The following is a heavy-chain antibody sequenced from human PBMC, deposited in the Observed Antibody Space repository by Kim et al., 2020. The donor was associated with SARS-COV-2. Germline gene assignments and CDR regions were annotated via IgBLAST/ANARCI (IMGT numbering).Heavy chain of an antibody. V-gene: IGHV3-30*18. CDR1: GFSFNTYG. J-gene: IGHJ4*02. CDR2: VRYDGSRT. D-gene: IGHD1-26*01. Sequence: GGSLRLSCAASGFSFNTYGMHWVRQCPGKGLEWVAVVRYDGSRTYYVDSVKGRFTISRDNSKNTLYLQMNSLRIEDTAVYYCAKAFSGGYFGYDFCDQGNLAPVS. CDR3: AKAFSGGYFGYDF.